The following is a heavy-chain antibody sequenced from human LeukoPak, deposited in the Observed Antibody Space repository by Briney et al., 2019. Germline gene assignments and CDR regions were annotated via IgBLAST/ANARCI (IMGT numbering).Heavy chain of an antibody. Sequence: GGSRRLSCSASGFTFSTYAMHWVRQAPGKGLEYVSAISNNGGNTYYADSVKGRFTISRDNSKNTLYLQMSSLRAEDTAVYYCRGATASGDGFDIWGQGTMVTVSS. CDR1: GFTFSTYA. J-gene: IGHJ3*02. CDR3: RGATASGDGFDI. CDR2: ISNNGGNT. D-gene: IGHD3-3*01. V-gene: IGHV3-64D*06.